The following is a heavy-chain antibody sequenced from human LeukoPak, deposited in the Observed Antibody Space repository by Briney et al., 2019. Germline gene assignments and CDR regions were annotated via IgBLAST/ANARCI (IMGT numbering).Heavy chain of an antibody. CDR3: AREQDIVVVPAFDY. V-gene: IGHV3-20*04. Sequence: GGSLRLSCAASGFTFDDYGMSWVRQAPGKGLEWVSGINWNGGSTGYADSVKGRFTISRDNAKNSLYLQMNSLRAEDTGLYYCAREQDIVVVPAFDYWGQGTLVTVSS. CDR1: GFTFDDYG. J-gene: IGHJ4*02. CDR2: INWNGGST. D-gene: IGHD2-2*01.